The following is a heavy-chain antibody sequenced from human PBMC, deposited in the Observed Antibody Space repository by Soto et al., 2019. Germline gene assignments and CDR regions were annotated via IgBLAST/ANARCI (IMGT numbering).Heavy chain of an antibody. D-gene: IGHD3-22*01. CDR1: GGSISSGDYY. CDR2: IYYSGST. Sequence: QVQLQESGPGLVKPSQTLSLTCTVSGGSISSGDYYWSWIRQPPGKGLEWIGYIYYSGSTYYNPSLKSRVTISVDTSKNQFSLKLSSVTAADTAVYYCARGDYYDSSGGPSDAFDIWGQGTMVTVSS. J-gene: IGHJ3*02. V-gene: IGHV4-30-4*01. CDR3: ARGDYYDSSGGPSDAFDI.